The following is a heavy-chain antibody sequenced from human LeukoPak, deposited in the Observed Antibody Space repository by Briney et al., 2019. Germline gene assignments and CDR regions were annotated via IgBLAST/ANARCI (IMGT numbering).Heavy chain of an antibody. CDR3: ARGSIAARNDAFDI. V-gene: IGHV4-59*01. D-gene: IGHD6-6*01. Sequence: SETLSLTCTVSGGSISSYYWNWIRKPPGQGLEWIGYIYHSGSTNYNPSLKSRVTISVDTSKNQFSLKLSFVTAADTAVYYCARGSIAARNDAFDIWGQGTMVTVSS. J-gene: IGHJ3*02. CDR2: IYHSGST. CDR1: GGSISSYY.